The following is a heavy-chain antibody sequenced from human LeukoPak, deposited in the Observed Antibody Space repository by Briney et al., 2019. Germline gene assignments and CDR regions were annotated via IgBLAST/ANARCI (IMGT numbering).Heavy chain of an antibody. D-gene: IGHD3-9*01. J-gene: IGHJ6*03. CDR3: ARVEAYYDILTGPYYYYYYMDV. Sequence: GGSLRLSCAASGFTFSSYEMNWVRQAPGQGLERVSYISSSCSTIYYADSVKGRFTISSDNAKNSLYLQMNSLRAEDTAVYYCARVEAYYDILTGPYYYYYYMDVWGKGTTVTVSS. V-gene: IGHV3-48*03. CDR1: GFTFSSYE. CDR2: ISSSCSTI.